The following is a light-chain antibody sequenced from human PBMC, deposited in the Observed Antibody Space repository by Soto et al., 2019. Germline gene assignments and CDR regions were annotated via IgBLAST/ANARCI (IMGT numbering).Light chain of an antibody. V-gene: IGKV3-15*01. CDR3: QQYKNWPVSIT. Sequence: EIVMTQSPATLSVSPGERVTLSCRASQSVSSSLAWYQQKPGQAPRVVIYDASTRATGIPARFSGSGSGTEFTLTISSLQSEDFAFYYWQQYKNWPVSITFGQGTRLQIE. CDR1: QSVSSS. J-gene: IGKJ5*01. CDR2: DAS.